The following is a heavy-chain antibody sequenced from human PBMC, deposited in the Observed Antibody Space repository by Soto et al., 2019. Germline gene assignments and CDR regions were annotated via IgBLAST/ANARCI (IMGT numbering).Heavy chain of an antibody. J-gene: IGHJ4*02. CDR1: GFTFSDYY. CDR3: ARVGDYDVLTGFSPFDC. V-gene: IGHV3-11*01. CDR2: ISSSGSTI. D-gene: IGHD3-9*01. Sequence: QVQLVESGGGLVKPGGSLRLSCAASGFTFSDYYMSWVRQAPGKGLEWVSYISSSGSTINYADSVKGRFTIPRDNAKNSLFLQMNSLRAEDTAVYYCARVGDYDVLTGFSPFDCWGQGTLVTVSS.